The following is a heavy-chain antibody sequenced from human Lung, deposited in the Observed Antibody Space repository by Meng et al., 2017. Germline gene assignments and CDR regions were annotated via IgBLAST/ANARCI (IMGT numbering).Heavy chain of an antibody. V-gene: IGHV4-34*01. CDR3: ARGEREPDY. J-gene: IGHJ4*02. CDR1: GGSISGYD. CDR2: INHSGST. Sequence: QVQLQQWGAGLLTPSETLSLTGVVDGGSISGYDWSGIRQPPGKGLEWIXEINHSGSTNYNPSLKSRVTISVDTSKNHFSLKLNSVTAADTAVFYCARGEREPDYWGQGTLVTVSS. D-gene: IGHD1-14*01.